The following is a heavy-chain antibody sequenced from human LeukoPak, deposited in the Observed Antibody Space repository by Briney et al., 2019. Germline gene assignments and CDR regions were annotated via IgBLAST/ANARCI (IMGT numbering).Heavy chain of an antibody. CDR3: AQWSRYFDY. Sequence: GGSLRLSCTASGFTFSSYTMNWVRQAPGKGLEWVSSISGSSYYIYYADSVKGRFTISRDNSKNTLYLQMNSLRAEDTALYFCAQWSRYFDYWGQGTLVTVSS. CDR1: GFTFSSYT. CDR2: ISGSSYYI. J-gene: IGHJ4*02. V-gene: IGHV3-21*04. D-gene: IGHD1-26*01.